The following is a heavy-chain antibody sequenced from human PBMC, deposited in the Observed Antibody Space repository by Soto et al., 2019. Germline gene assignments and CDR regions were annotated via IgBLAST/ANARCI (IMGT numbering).Heavy chain of an antibody. CDR1: GFTFGDYS. CDR2: IRSKAYGERT. D-gene: IGHD3-10*02. Sequence: GGSLRLSCRASGFTFGDYSMSWVRQAPGKGLEWVGFIRSKAYGERTEYAASVRGRFTISRDDSGGIAYLQMNGLKTEDTAVYYCTRDSVDYVRCYTYGMEVWGQAITVSVCS. V-gene: IGHV3-49*04. J-gene: IGHJ6*02. CDR3: TRDSVDYVRCYTYGMEV.